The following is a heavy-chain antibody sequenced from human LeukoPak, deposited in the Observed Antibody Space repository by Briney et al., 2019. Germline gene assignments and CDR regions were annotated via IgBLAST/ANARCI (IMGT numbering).Heavy chain of an antibody. J-gene: IGHJ6*03. CDR1: GYTFTSYD. CDR2: INPNSGGT. CDR3: ARESYYKSQYYMDV. Sequence: GASEKVSCKASGYTFTSYDINWVRQAPGQGLEWMGWINPNSGGTNYAQKLQGRVTMTRDTFISTAYMELSRLRSDDTAVYYCARESYYKSQYYMDVWGKGTTVTVSS. D-gene: IGHD3-10*01. V-gene: IGHV1-2*02.